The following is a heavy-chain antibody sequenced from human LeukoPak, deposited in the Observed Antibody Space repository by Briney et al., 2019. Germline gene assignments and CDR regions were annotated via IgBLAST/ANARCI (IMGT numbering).Heavy chain of an antibody. D-gene: IGHD6-19*01. Sequence: ASVKVSCKASGYTFTGYYMHWVRQAPGQGLEWMGWINPNSGGTNYAQKFQGRVTMTRDTSISTAYMELSRLRSDDTAVYYCASFREDSTGWSFDYWGQGTLVTVSS. CDR2: INPNSGGT. CDR1: GYTFTGYY. V-gene: IGHV1-2*02. J-gene: IGHJ4*02. CDR3: ASFREDSTGWSFDY.